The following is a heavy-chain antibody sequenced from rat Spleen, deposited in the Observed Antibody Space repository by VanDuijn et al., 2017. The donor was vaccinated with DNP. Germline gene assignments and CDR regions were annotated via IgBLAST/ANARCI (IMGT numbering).Heavy chain of an antibody. J-gene: IGHJ2*01. CDR2: ISYDGGTT. Sequence: EVQLVESGGALVQPGRSLKLSCAASGFTFSDYYMAWVRQAPTKGLEWVAYISYDGGTTYYGDSVKGRFTISRDNAKSTLYLQMDSLRSEDTATYYCARLGDYWGQGVMVTVSS. CDR1: GFTFSDYY. CDR3: ARLGDY. D-gene: IGHD5-1*01. V-gene: IGHV5-7*01.